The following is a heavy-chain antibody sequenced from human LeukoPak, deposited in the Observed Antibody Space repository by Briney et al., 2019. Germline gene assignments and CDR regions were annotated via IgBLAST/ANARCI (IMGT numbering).Heavy chain of an antibody. V-gene: IGHV3-7*03. CDR2: INSDGSEG. D-gene: IGHD6-6*01. CDR1: GFTFSNFW. CDR3: ARSPYSSSSSV. J-gene: IGHJ3*01. Sequence: GGSLRLSCAASGFTFSNFWMNWVRQAPGKGLEWVASINSDGSEGYYADVVKGRFTISRDNAKNSLYLQINSLRAEDTAVYYCARSPYSSSSSVWGQGTMVTVSS.